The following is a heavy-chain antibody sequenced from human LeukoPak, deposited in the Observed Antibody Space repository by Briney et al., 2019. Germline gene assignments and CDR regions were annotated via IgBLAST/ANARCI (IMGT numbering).Heavy chain of an antibody. CDR3: ASSIAAAGSGAFDI. Sequence: GGSLRLSCAASGFTFSSYSMNWVRQAPGKGLEWVSSISSSSSYIYYADSVKGRFTISRDNAKNSLYLQMNSLRAEDTAVYYCASSIAAAGSGAFDIGGQGTMVTVSS. CDR2: ISSSSSYI. D-gene: IGHD6-13*01. J-gene: IGHJ3*02. V-gene: IGHV3-21*01. CDR1: GFTFSSYS.